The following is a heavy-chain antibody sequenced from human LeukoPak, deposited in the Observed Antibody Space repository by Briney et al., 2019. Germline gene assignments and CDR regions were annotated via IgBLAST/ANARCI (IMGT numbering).Heavy chain of an antibody. D-gene: IGHD3-9*01. CDR1: GGSISSRTYY. Sequence: SETLSLTCTVSGGSISSRTYYWGWIRQPPGKGLEWLGSLYYSGSTYHSPSLKGRATISVDTSENQISLKLSSVTAADTAIYYCARRNDILTGYYSNFDYWGQGTLVTVSS. CDR2: LYYSGST. V-gene: IGHV4-39*01. CDR3: ARRNDILTGYYSNFDY. J-gene: IGHJ4*02.